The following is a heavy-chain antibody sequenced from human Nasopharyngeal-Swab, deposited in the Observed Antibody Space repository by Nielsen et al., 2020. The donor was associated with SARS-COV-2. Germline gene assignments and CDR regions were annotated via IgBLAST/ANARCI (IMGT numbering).Heavy chain of an antibody. D-gene: IGHD3-9*01. J-gene: IGHJ3*02. CDR3: ARSRGARLRYFDWLGRDAFDI. Sequence: GESLKISCAASGFTFSSYAMHWVRQAPGKGLEWVANIKQDGSEKYYVDSVKGRFTISRDNAKNSLYLQMNSLRAEDTAVYYCARSRGARLRYFDWLGRDAFDIWGQGTMVTVSS. CDR2: IKQDGSEK. V-gene: IGHV3-7*03. CDR1: GFTFSSYA.